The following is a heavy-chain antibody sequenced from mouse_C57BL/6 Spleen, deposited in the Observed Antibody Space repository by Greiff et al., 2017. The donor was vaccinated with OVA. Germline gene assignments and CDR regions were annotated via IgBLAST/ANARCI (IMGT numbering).Heavy chain of an antibody. Sequence: VQLQQSGPELVKPGASVKISCKASGYAFSSSWMNWVKQRPGKGLEWIGRIYPGDGDTNYNGKFKGKATLTADKSSSTAYMQLSSLTSEDSAVYFCARGDYYGSSFIWGQGTLVTVSA. CDR2: IYPGDGDT. J-gene: IGHJ3*01. CDR3: ARGDYYGSSFI. CDR1: GYAFSSSW. D-gene: IGHD1-1*01. V-gene: IGHV1-82*01.